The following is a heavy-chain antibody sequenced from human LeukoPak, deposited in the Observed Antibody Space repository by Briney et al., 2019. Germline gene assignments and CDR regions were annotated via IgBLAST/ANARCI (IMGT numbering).Heavy chain of an antibody. J-gene: IGHJ5*02. CDR2: IYPGDSAGDSDT. V-gene: IGHV5-51*01. D-gene: IGHD3-16*02. CDR3: ARVSALRGYRYNNHNWFDP. Sequence: GESLKISCKGSGYSFTNYWIGWVRQMPGKGLEWMGIIYPGDSAGDSDTRYSPSFRGQVTISADKSISTAYLQWSSLKASDTAMYYCARVSALRGYRYNNHNWFDPWGQGTLVTVSS. CDR1: GYSFTNYW.